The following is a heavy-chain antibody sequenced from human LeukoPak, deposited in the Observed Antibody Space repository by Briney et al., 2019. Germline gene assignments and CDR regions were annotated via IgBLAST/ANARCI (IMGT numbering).Heavy chain of an antibody. CDR2: INHSGST. CDR3: AYAQAPSELGMDV. V-gene: IGHV4-34*01. D-gene: IGHD1-26*01. J-gene: IGHJ6*02. Sequence: PSETLSLTCAVYGGSFSGYYWSWIRQPPGKGLEWIGEINHSGSTNYNPSLKSRVTISVDTSKNQFSLKLSSVTAADTAVYYCAYAQAPSELGMDVWGQGTTVTVSS. CDR1: GGSFSGYY.